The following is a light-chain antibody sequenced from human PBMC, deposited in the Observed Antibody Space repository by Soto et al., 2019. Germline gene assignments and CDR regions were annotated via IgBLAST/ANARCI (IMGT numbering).Light chain of an antibody. V-gene: IGKV3-15*01. Sequence: DIVMTQSQATLSVSPGERVTLSCRASQSVSSGLAWYQQKRGQAPRLLTYGASTMDTAIPARFSGSGSGTEFTLTISSLQSEDFAVDYCQQYNNWTYTFGQGTKVESK. CDR3: QQYNNWTYT. CDR2: GAS. CDR1: QSVSSG. J-gene: IGKJ2*01.